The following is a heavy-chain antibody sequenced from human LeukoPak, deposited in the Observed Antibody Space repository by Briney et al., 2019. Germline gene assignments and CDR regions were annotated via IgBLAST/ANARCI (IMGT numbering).Heavy chain of an antibody. CDR1: GFTFSSYA. CDR3: AKTTTGYSSGRFPGWPVDY. Sequence: AGGSLRLSCAASGFTFSSYAMYWVRQAPGKGLEWVSGIFGSGGSTHYADSVKGRFTISRDNSKNTVYLQMNSLRAEDTAVYYCAKTTTGYSSGRFPGWPVDYWGHGTLVTVSS. V-gene: IGHV3-23*01. D-gene: IGHD6-19*01. CDR2: IFGSGGST. J-gene: IGHJ4*01.